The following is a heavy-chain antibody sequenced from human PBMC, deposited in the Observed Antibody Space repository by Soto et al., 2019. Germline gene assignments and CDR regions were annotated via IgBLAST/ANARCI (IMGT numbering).Heavy chain of an antibody. V-gene: IGHV1-46*01. CDR3: ARGGMIVGGSDWFDP. J-gene: IGHJ5*02. D-gene: IGHD3-22*01. CDR1: GYTFTSYY. Sequence: GASVKVSCKASGYTFTSYYMHWVRQAPGQGLEWMGIINPSGGSTSYAQKFQGRVTMTRDTSTSTVYMELSSLRSEDTAVYYCARGGMIVGGSDWFDPWGQGTLVTVSS. CDR2: INPSGGST.